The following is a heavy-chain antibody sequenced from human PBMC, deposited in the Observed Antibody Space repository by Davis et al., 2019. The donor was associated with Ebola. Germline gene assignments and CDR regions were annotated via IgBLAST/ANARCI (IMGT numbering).Heavy chain of an antibody. Sequence: ASVKVSCKASGYTFTGYYMHWVRQAPGQGLEWMGWINPNSGGTNYAQKFQGWVTMTRDTSISTAYMELSRLRSDDTAVYYCARGFAGGVTLCTSTSCYGNYFDYWGQGTLVTVSS. CDR3: ARGFAGGVTLCTSTSCYGNYFDY. CDR2: INPNSGGT. D-gene: IGHD2-2*01. J-gene: IGHJ4*02. V-gene: IGHV1-2*04. CDR1: GYTFTGYY.